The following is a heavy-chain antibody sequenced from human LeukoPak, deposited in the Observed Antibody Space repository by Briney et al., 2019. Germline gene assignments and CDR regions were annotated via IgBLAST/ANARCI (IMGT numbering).Heavy chain of an antibody. CDR3: AKRSGVYSDNSGVFDY. D-gene: IGHD4-11*01. J-gene: IGHJ4*02. CDR2: SSNGGSTI. Sequence: PGGSLRLSCAASGFTFSDFYMTWIRQAPGKGLEWVSYSSNGGSTIYYADSVKGRFTISRDNSKNTVLLQMDSLRAEDTAIYYCAKRSGVYSDNSGVFDYWGQESLVTVSS. V-gene: IGHV3-11*01. CDR1: GFTFSDFY.